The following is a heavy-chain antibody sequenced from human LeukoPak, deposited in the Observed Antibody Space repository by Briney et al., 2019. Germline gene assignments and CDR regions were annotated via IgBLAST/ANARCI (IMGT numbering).Heavy chain of an antibody. Sequence: PGRSLRLSCAASGFTFSDYGMHWVRQAPGKGLEWVALISYDGSNKYYADSVKGRFTISRDNSKNTLYLQMNSLRTEDTAVYYCAKTGGPWDWGQGALVTVSS. CDR1: GFTFSDYG. CDR2: ISYDGSNK. V-gene: IGHV3-30*18. CDR3: AKTGGPWD. D-gene: IGHD7-27*01. J-gene: IGHJ4*02.